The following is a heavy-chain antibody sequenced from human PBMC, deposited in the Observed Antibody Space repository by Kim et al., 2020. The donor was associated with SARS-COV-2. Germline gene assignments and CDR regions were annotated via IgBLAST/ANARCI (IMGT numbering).Heavy chain of an antibody. Sequence: SETLSLTCTVSGGSISSGDYYWSWIRQPPGKGLEWIGYIYYSGSTYHNPSLKSRIIISVDTSKNQFSLKLSSVTAADTAVYYCARGAGYNYRVYYFDYWGQGTLVTVSS. CDR2: IYYSGST. CDR3: ARGAGYNYRVYYFDY. CDR1: GGSISSGDYY. V-gene: IGHV4-30-4*01. J-gene: IGHJ4*02. D-gene: IGHD5-12*01.